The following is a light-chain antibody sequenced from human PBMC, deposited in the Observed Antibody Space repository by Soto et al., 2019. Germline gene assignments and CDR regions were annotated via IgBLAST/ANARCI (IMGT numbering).Light chain of an antibody. J-gene: IGKJ4*01. CDR1: QGITNN. CDR2: GAS. V-gene: IGKV1-27*01. CDR3: QKYNSVPLT. Sequence: DIQMTQSPSSLSASIGDRVAITCRASQGITNNLAWYQQRPGKVPKLLIYGASTLQPGVPSRFSGSGSGTDFTLTISSLQPEDVATYYCQKYNSVPLTFGGGTKVDIK.